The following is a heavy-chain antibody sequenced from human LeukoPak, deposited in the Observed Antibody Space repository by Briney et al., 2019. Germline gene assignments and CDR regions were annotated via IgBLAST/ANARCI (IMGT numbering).Heavy chain of an antibody. V-gene: IGHV3-11*04. J-gene: IGHJ3*02. CDR1: GFTFSDYY. Sequence: PGGSLRLSCAASGFTFSDYYMSWVRQAPGKGLEWLSYISSSGGTISYADSVKGRFTISRDNAKNSLYLQMNSLRAEDTAVYYCAGYYDSSGYYYEGSLGAFDIWGQGTMVTVSS. CDR3: AGYYDSSGYYYEGSLGAFDI. D-gene: IGHD3-22*01. CDR2: ISSSGGTI.